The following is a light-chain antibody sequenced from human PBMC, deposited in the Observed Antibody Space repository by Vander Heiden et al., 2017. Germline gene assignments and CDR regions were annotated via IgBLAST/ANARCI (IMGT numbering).Light chain of an antibody. CDR3: QQSYSVPLT. V-gene: IGKV1-39*01. Sequence: DIEMTQSPSSLSASGRDRLTITCRASNSITKYLNWYQQKPAKAPKLLIYAASNLQTGVASRFSGSGSGTDFTLTISNLQPEDSATYFCQQSYSVPLTFGQGTKVAI. CDR2: AAS. CDR1: NSITKY. J-gene: IGKJ1*01.